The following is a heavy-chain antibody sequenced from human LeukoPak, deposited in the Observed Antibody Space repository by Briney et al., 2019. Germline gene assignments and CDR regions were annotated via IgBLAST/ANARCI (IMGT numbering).Heavy chain of an antibody. Sequence: QPGGSLRLSCAASGFTFGAYSMHWVRQAPGKDLEWVSGISWNSGTIDYVDSVRGRFTISRDNAKSSLYLQMNSLRADDTALYYCAKGNWGSPFDSWGQGTLVAVSS. D-gene: IGHD7-27*01. CDR2: ISWNSGTI. CDR3: AKGNWGSPFDS. J-gene: IGHJ4*02. CDR1: GFTFGAYS. V-gene: IGHV3-9*01.